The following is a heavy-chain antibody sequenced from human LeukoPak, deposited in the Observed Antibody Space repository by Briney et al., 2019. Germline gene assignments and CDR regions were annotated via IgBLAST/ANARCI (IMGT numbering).Heavy chain of an antibody. CDR3: PKPLLTPGN. J-gene: IGHJ4*02. V-gene: IGHV3-30*02. D-gene: IGHD4-23*01. CDR2: IRYDGSNK. Sequence: GGSLRLSCAASGFTFSSYGMHWVRQAPGKGLEWVAFIRYDGSNKYYADSVRGRFTISRDNSRNALYLQLSRLRVDDTAFYYCPKPLLTPGNWGPGTLVTVSS. CDR1: GFTFSSYG.